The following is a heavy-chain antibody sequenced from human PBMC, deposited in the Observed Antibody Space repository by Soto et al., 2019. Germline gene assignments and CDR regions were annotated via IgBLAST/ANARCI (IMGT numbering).Heavy chain of an antibody. CDR1: GGSISSYY. CDR3: ARDGATGRYYGMDV. J-gene: IGHJ6*02. Sequence: SETLSLTCTVSGGSISSYYWSWIRQPPGKGLEWIGYIYYSGSTNYNPSLKSRVTISVDTSKNQFSLKLSSVTAADTAVYYCARDGATGRYYGMDVWGQGTTVTAP. CDR2: IYYSGST. D-gene: IGHD1-26*01. V-gene: IGHV4-59*01.